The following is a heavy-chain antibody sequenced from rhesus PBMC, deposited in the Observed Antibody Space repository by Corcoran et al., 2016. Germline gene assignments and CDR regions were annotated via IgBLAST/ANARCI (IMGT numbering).Heavy chain of an antibody. V-gene: IGHV4-127*01. J-gene: IGHJ4*01. CDR3: ARESSGNPDY. CDR1: GYSISSGYG. CDR2: LYGGSGST. Sequence: QVQLQESGPGLVKPSATLSRPCAVSGYSISSGYGWGWIRPPPGKGLEWIGQLYGGSGSTYYNPSLKSRVTVSKDTSKNQFSLKLSSVTAADTAVYYCARESSGNPDYWGQGVLVTVSS. D-gene: IGHD1-44*01.